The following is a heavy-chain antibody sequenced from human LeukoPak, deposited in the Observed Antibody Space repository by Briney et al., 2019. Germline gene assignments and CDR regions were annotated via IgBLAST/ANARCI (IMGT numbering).Heavy chain of an antibody. D-gene: IGHD1-26*01. CDR2: INPSGGYT. Sequence: ASVKVSCKASGYTFSSYYMHWVRQAPGQGLEWMGIINPSGGYTRYAQKFQGRVAMTRDTSTSTVYMELSSLRSEGTAVHYCAREFMGVNGNAFDIWGQGTMVTVSS. V-gene: IGHV1-46*01. J-gene: IGHJ3*02. CDR1: GYTFSSYY. CDR3: AREFMGVNGNAFDI.